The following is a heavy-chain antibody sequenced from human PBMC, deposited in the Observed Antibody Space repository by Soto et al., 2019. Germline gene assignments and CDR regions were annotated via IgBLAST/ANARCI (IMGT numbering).Heavy chain of an antibody. V-gene: IGHV3-7*03. Sequence: GGSLRLSCVASGFTLSNHWISWAHRAPGKGVEWVANIKEDESEKYYMDSVKGRFTISRDNAENSVYLQMNSMRAEDTGVYYCARGHYGMDVWGQGTTVTVSS. CDR3: ARGHYGMDV. CDR1: GFTLSNHW. J-gene: IGHJ6*02. CDR2: IKEDESEK.